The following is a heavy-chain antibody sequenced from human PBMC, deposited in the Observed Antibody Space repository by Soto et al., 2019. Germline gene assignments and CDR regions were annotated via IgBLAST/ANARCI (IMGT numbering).Heavy chain of an antibody. CDR2: IYHSGST. J-gene: IGHJ6*02. V-gene: IGHV4-4*02. CDR3: ARVSGSYYYGMDV. D-gene: IGHD1-26*01. Sequence: QVQLQESGPGLVKPSGTLSLTCAVSGGSISSSNWWSWVRQPPGKGLEWIGEIYHSGSTNYNPSLQSRVTISGDKSKNQFSLKLSSVTAADTAVYYCARVSGSYYYGMDVWGQGTTVTVSS. CDR1: GGSISSSNW.